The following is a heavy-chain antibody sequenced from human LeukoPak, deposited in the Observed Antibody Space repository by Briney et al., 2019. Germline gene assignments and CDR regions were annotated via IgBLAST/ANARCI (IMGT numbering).Heavy chain of an antibody. D-gene: IGHD4-17*01. J-gene: IGHJ4*02. CDR1: GVTFSNAW. CDR2: IKSKTDGGTT. Sequence: GGSLRLSCAASGVTFSNAWMSWVRQAPGKGLEWVGRIKSKTDGGTTDYAAPVKGRFTISRDDSKNTLYLQMNSLKTEDTAVYYCTTDYGDYYYFDYWGQGTLVTVSS. V-gene: IGHV3-15*01. CDR3: TTDYGDYYYFDY.